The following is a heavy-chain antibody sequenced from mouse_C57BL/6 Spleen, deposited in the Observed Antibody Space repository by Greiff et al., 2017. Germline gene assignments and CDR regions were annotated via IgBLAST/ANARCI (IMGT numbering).Heavy chain of an antibody. D-gene: IGHD2-2*01. Sequence: QVQLQQSGPELVKPGASVKISCKASGYAFSSSWMNWVKQSPGKGLEWIGRIYPGDGDTNYNGKFKGKATLTADKSSSTAYMQLSSLTSEDSAVYFCARWLQDFDYWGQGTTLTVSS. CDR2: IYPGDGDT. CDR3: ARWLQDFDY. CDR1: GYAFSSSW. V-gene: IGHV1-82*01. J-gene: IGHJ2*01.